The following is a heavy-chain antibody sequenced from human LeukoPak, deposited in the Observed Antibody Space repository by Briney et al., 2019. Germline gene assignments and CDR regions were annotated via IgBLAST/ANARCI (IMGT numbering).Heavy chain of an antibody. V-gene: IGHV1-3*01. J-gene: IGHJ6*03. Sequence: ASVKVSCKASGYDFTSYAMHWVRQAPGQRLEWMGWINAGNGNTKYSQKFQGRVTITRNTSISTAYMELSSLRSEDTAVYYCARRAAAGTYYYYYMDVWGKGTTVTVSS. D-gene: IGHD6-13*01. CDR1: GYDFTSYA. CDR3: ARRAAAGTYYYYYMDV. CDR2: INAGNGNT.